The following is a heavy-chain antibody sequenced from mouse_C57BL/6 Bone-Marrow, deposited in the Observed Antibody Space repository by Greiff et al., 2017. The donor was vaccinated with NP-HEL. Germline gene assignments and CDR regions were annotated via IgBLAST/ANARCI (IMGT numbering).Heavy chain of an antibody. CDR2: IDPEDGDT. J-gene: IGHJ4*01. CDR1: GFNIKDYY. V-gene: IGHV14-1*01. D-gene: IGHD1-1*01. CDR3: TTWDYYGAHYAMDY. Sequence: VQLQQSGAELVRPGASVKLSCTASGFNIKDYYMHWVKQRPEQGLEWIGRIDPEDGDTEYAPKFQGKATMTADTSSNTAYLQLSSLTSEDTAVYYCTTWDYYGAHYAMDYWGQGTSVTASS.